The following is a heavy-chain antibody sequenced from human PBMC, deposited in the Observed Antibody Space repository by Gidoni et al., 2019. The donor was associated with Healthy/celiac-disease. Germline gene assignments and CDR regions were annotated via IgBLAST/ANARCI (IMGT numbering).Heavy chain of an antibody. Sequence: QVQLVESGGGVVEPGRSLRLSCAASGFTFSSYALHWARQAPGKGLEWVAVISYDGSNKYYADSVKGRFTISRDNSKNTLYLQMNSLRAEDTAVYYCARISPTTYSSSSEPHSFDYWGQGTLVTVSS. CDR2: ISYDGSNK. D-gene: IGHD6-13*01. J-gene: IGHJ4*02. CDR1: GFTFSSYA. CDR3: ARISPTTYSSSSEPHSFDY. V-gene: IGHV3-30-3*01.